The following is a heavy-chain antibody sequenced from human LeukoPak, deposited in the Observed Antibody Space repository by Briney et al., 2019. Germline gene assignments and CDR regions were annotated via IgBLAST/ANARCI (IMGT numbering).Heavy chain of an antibody. CDR3: ACQLDPYYYYYGMDV. CDR2: IYSGGST. D-gene: IGHD1-1*01. V-gene: IGHV3-53*01. CDR1: GFTVSNNY. J-gene: IGHJ6*02. Sequence: PGGSLRLSCAASGFTVSNNYMSWVRQAPGKGLEWVSVIYSGGSTYYADSVKGRFTISRDNFKNTLYLQMNSLRAEDTAVYYCACQLDPYYYYYGMDVWGQGTTVTVSS.